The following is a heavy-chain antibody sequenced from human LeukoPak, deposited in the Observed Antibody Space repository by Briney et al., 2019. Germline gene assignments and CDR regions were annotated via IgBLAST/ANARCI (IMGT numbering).Heavy chain of an antibody. Sequence: ASVKVSCKTSADIFSSYAVNWVRQAPGQGLEWMGRIIPLTGVVNYGQKLQTRVTISADNSTSTAYMEVSSLRFEDTAVYFCARERRCSAGSCYAADLDSWGQGTLVTVS. CDR2: IIPLTGVV. J-gene: IGHJ4*02. CDR1: ADIFSSYA. D-gene: IGHD2-15*01. V-gene: IGHV1-69*04. CDR3: ARERRCSAGSCYAADLDS.